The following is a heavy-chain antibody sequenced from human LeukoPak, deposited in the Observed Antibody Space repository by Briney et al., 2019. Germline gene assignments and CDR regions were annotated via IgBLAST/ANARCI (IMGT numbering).Heavy chain of an antibody. CDR3: VGYSSGWHSGAFDY. Sequence: SETLSLTCTVSGGSINSATYYWTWIRQPAGKGLEWIGRIYTSGSTNYNPSLKSRVTISVDTSKNQFSLKLSSVTAADTAVYYCVGYSSGWHSGAFDYWGQGTLVTVSS. D-gene: IGHD6-19*01. V-gene: IGHV4-61*02. CDR2: IYTSGST. CDR1: GGSINSATYY. J-gene: IGHJ4*02.